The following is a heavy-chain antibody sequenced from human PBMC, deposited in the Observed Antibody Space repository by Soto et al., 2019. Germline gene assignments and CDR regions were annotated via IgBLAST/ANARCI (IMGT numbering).Heavy chain of an antibody. CDR2: IIPIFGTV. J-gene: IGHJ4*02. CDR3: ATGGRGYSFGRGAPRYYCEY. Sequence: ASVKVSFKASGGIFSSNAISWVRQAPGQGLEWMGGIIPIFGTVNYAQKLQGRVTITADESTSTAYMELSSLRSEDTAVYYCATGGRGYSFGRGAPRYYCEYWGQGTQVTVSS. V-gene: IGHV1-69*13. CDR1: GGIFSSNA. D-gene: IGHD5-18*01.